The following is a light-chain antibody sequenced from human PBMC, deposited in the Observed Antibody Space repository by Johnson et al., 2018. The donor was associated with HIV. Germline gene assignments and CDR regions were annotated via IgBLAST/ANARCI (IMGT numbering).Light chain of an antibody. CDR2: ENN. V-gene: IGLV1-51*02. CDR1: SSNIGNNY. CDR3: GTWDSSLSAHV. J-gene: IGLJ1*01. Sequence: VLTQPPSVSAAPGQKVTISCSGSSSNIGNNYVSWYQQLPGTAPKLLIYENNKRPSGIPDRFSGSKSGTSATLGITGLQTGDEADYYCGTWDSSLSAHVFGTGTKVSVL.